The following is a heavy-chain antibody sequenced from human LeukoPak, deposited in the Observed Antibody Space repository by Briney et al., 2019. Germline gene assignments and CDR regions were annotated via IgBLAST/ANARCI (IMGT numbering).Heavy chain of an antibody. D-gene: IGHD2-2*02. CDR3: ARDYCSSTSCYIIYFDY. J-gene: IGHJ4*02. V-gene: IGHV1-18*01. Sequence: ASVKVSCKASGYTFTSYGISWVRQAPGQGLEWMGWISAYNGNTNYAQKLQGRVTMTTDTSTSTAYMELRSLRSDDTAVYYCARDYCSSTSCYIIYFDYWGQGTLVTVSS. CDR1: GYTFTSYG. CDR2: ISAYNGNT.